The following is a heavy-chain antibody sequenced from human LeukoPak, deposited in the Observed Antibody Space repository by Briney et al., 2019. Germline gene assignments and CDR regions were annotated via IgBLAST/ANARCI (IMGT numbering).Heavy chain of an antibody. CDR2: ISSNGGST. D-gene: IGHD3-9*01. V-gene: IGHV3-64D*06. CDR3: VKDYDILTGYFDY. J-gene: IGHJ4*02. Sequence: GGSLRLSCSASGFTFNSYAMHWVRQAPGKGLEYVSAISSNGGSTYYADSVKGRFTISRDNSKNTLYLQMSSLRAEDTAVYYCVKDYDILTGYFDYWGQGTLVTVSS. CDR1: GFTFNSYA.